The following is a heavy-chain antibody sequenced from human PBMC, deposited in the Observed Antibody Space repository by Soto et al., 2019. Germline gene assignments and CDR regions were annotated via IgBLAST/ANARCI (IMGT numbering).Heavy chain of an antibody. V-gene: IGHV1-46*03. CDR1: GYTITSDY. CDR2: INPSGGST. J-gene: IGHJ4*02. CDR3: ARSVTADY. Sequence: ASVKVSCKASGYTITSDYMNWVRQAPGQGLEWMGIINPSGGSTSYAQKFQGRVTMTGDTSTSTVYMELTSLRSDDTAVYYCARSVTADYWGQGTLVTVSS. D-gene: IGHD4-4*01.